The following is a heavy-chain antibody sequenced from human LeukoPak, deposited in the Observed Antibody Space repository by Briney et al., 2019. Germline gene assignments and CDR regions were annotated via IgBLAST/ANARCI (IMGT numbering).Heavy chain of an antibody. CDR3: ARAYYYEGYYMDV. CDR2: IYYSGST. Sequence: PSGTLSLTCAVSGGSISSSNWWSWVRQPPGKGLEWIGYIYYSGSTNYNPSLKSRVTISVDTSKNQFSLKVSSVTAADTAVYYCARAYYYEGYYMDVWGKGTTVTISS. J-gene: IGHJ6*03. CDR1: GGSISSSNW. V-gene: IGHV4-4*02. D-gene: IGHD3-22*01.